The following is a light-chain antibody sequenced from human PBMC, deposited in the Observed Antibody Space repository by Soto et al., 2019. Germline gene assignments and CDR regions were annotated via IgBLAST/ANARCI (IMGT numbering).Light chain of an antibody. Sequence: DIVMTQSPDSLAVSLGERATSNCKSSQSVLYSSNNKNYLAWYQQKPGQPPKLLIYWASTRESGVPDRFSGSGSGTDFTLTISSLQAEDVAVYYCQQYYSTPLTFGGGT. J-gene: IGKJ4*01. CDR1: QSVLYSSNNKNY. CDR3: QQYYSTPLT. CDR2: WAS. V-gene: IGKV4-1*01.